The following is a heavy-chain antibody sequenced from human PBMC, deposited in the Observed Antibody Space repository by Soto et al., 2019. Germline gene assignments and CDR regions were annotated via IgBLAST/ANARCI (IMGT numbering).Heavy chain of an antibody. CDR3: VRGRWYGMDV. Sequence: GGSLRLSCAASGFTVGDRYLSWVRQAPGKGLEWVSGVYSGGTTYTADSVQGRFTISRDNSKNTLHLQMNSLRAEDTAVYYCVRGRWYGMDVWGQGTTVTVSS. J-gene: IGHJ6*02. CDR1: GFTVGDRY. D-gene: IGHD2-15*01. CDR2: VYSGGTT. V-gene: IGHV3-53*01.